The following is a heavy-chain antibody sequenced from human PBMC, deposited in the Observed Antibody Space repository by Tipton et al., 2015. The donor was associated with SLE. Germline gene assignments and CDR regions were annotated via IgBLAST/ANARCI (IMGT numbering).Heavy chain of an antibody. CDR2: INPSGGST. V-gene: IGHV1-46*01. Sequence: QVQLVQSGAEVKKPGASVKVSCKASGYTFTSYYMHWVRQAPGQGLEWMGIINPSGGSTSYAQKFQGRVTMTRDTSISTAYMELSRLRSDDTALYYCARDPTRRAADYFDYWGQGTLVTVSS. CDR3: ARDPTRRAADYFDY. CDR1: GYTFTSYY. J-gene: IGHJ4*02. D-gene: IGHD1-1*01.